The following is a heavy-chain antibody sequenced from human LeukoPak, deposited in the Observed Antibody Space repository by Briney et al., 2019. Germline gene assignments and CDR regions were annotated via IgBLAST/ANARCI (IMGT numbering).Heavy chain of an antibody. Sequence: SETLSLTCAVYGGSFSPYYWTWIRQPPGKGLEWIGEINHIGSANYNPSLKSRVTISVDTSKKQFSLMLSSVTAAGTAVYFCARGSRGYCSGGSCYWFDPWGQGTLVTVSS. CDR1: GGSFSPYY. D-gene: IGHD2-15*01. V-gene: IGHV4-34*01. CDR3: ARGSRGYCSGGSCYWFDP. CDR2: INHIGSA. J-gene: IGHJ5*02.